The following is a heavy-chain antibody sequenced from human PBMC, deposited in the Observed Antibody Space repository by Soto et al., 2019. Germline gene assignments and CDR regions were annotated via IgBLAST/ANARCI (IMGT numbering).Heavy chain of an antibody. CDR3: VRGPFSSGYYVLDS. V-gene: IGHV4-4*07. D-gene: IGHD3-22*01. CDR2: LYSSGNT. J-gene: IGHJ4*02. Sequence: QVQLQESGPGLVKPSETLSLTCTISGASINSYGWSWVRQPAGKGLEWIGRLYSSGNTDYNPSVKSRLTMAADTSQNRFSLNLNSVTAADTAVYYCVRGPFSSGYYVLDSWGQGTLVTVSS. CDR1: GASINSYG.